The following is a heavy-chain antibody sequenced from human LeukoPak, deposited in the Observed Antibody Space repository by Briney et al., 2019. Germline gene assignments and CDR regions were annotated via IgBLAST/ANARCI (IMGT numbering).Heavy chain of an antibody. CDR2: ISSSGSTI. Sequence: GGSLRLSCAASGFTFSSYEMNWVRQAPGKGLEWVSYISSSGSTIYYADSVKGRFTISRDNAKNSLYLQMNSLRAEDTAVYYCARARRPGTAFDYWGQGTLVTVSS. V-gene: IGHV3-48*03. CDR1: GFTFSSYE. D-gene: IGHD6-13*01. J-gene: IGHJ4*02. CDR3: ARARRPGTAFDY.